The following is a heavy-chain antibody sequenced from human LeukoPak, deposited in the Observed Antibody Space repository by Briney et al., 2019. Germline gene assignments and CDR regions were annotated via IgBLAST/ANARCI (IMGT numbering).Heavy chain of an antibody. V-gene: IGHV3-23*01. J-gene: IGHJ4*02. CDR1: GITLSNYG. CDR3: AKRGVVIRVILVGFHKEAYYFDS. CDR2: ISGSGGST. Sequence: GGSLRLSCAVSGITLSNYGMSWVRQAPGKGLEWVAGISGSGGSTNYADSVKGRFAISRDSAKNTLYLQMNRLRAGDTAVYFCAKRGVVIRVILVGFHKEAYYFDSWGQGALVTVSS. D-gene: IGHD3-10*01.